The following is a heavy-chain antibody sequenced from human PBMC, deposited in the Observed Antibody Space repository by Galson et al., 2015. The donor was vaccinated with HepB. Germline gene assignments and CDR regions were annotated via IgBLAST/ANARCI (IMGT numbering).Heavy chain of an antibody. D-gene: IGHD4-17*01. Sequence: SLRLSCAASGFIFSSSAMSWVRQAPGKGLEWVSGIGGSGITTYYADSVKGRFTIYRDNSRNTLYLQMNSLRAEDTAVYYCARPKWATVIAFDIWGQGTMATVSS. CDR2: IGGSGITT. CDR3: ARPKWATVIAFDI. V-gene: IGHV3-23*01. CDR1: GFIFSSSA. J-gene: IGHJ3*02.